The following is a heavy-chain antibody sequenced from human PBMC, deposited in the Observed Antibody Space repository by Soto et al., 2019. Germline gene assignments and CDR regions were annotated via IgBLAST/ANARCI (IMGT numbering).Heavy chain of an antibody. Sequence: ASVKVSCKASGYTFTSYDINWVRQATGQGLEWMGWMNPNSGNTGYAQKFQGRVTMTRNTSIGTAYMELSSLRSEDTAVYYCAVPTAYYDFWSGYPDYYYYGMDVWGQGTTVTVSS. J-gene: IGHJ6*02. CDR3: AVPTAYYDFWSGYPDYYYYGMDV. D-gene: IGHD3-3*01. V-gene: IGHV1-8*01. CDR2: MNPNSGNT. CDR1: GYTFTSYD.